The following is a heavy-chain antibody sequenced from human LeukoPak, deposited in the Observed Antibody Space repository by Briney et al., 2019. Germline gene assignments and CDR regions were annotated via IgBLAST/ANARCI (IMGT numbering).Heavy chain of an antibody. CDR2: ISTRSGTI. J-gene: IGHJ4*02. Sequence: GGSLRLSCAASGFTSSNYSMNWVRQAPGKGLEWVSYISTRSGTIYYTDSVKGRFTISRDNAKNSLYLQMNSLRDEDTAVYYCARDRGGYEFFDYWGQGILVTVSS. V-gene: IGHV3-48*02. CDR1: GFTSSNYS. CDR3: ARDRGGYEFFDY. D-gene: IGHD5-12*01.